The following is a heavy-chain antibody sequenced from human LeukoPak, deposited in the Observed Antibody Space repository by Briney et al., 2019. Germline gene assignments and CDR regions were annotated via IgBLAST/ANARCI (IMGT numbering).Heavy chain of an antibody. Sequence: PGGSLRLSCAASGLTFSSYWMSWVRQAPGKGLEWVANIKQDGSEKYYVDSVKGRFTISRDNAKNSLYLQMNSLRAEDTAVYYCARVAGYYIPLIDYWGQGTLVTVSS. CDR1: GLTFSSYW. CDR2: IKQDGSEK. D-gene: IGHD3-9*01. CDR3: ARVAGYYIPLIDY. J-gene: IGHJ4*02. V-gene: IGHV3-7*01.